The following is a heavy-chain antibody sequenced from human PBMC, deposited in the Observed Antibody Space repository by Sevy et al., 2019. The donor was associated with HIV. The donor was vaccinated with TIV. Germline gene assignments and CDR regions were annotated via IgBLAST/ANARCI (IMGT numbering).Heavy chain of an antibody. V-gene: IGHV4-59*08. CDR1: GGSISSYY. CDR2: IYYSGST. CDR3: ARRGNGFDP. Sequence: SETLSLTCTVSGGSISSYYWSWIRQPPGKGLEWIGYIYYSGSTNYNPSLKSRVTISVDTSKNQFSLKLGSVTAADTAGYYCARRGNGFDPWGQGTLVTVSS. J-gene: IGHJ5*02. D-gene: IGHD1-26*01.